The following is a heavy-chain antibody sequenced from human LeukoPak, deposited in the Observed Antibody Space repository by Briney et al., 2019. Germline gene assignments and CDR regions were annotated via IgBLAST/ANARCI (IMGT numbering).Heavy chain of an antibody. J-gene: IGHJ3*02. D-gene: IGHD6-19*01. V-gene: IGHV3-20*04. Sequence: GGSLRLSCAASGFTFDDYGMSWVRQAPGKGLEWVSGINWNGGSTGYADSVKGRFTISRDNAKNSLYLQMNSLRAEDTAVYYCARAYSSGWGSYDAFDIWGQGTMVTVSS. CDR2: INWNGGST. CDR3: ARAYSSGWGSYDAFDI. CDR1: GFTFDDYG.